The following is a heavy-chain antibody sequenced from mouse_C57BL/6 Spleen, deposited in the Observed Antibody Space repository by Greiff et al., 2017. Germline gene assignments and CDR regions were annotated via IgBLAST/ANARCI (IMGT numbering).Heavy chain of an antibody. D-gene: IGHD2-3*01. CDR3: ATIYDGSPWFAY. CDR1: GYAFSSSW. CDR2: IYPGDGDT. V-gene: IGHV1-82*01. Sequence: QVQLQQSGPELVKPGASVKISCKASGYAFSSSWMNWVKQRPGKGLEWIGRIYPGDGDTNYNGKFKGKATLTADKSSSTAYMQLSSLTSEDSAVYFCATIYDGSPWFAYWGQGTLVTVSA. J-gene: IGHJ3*01.